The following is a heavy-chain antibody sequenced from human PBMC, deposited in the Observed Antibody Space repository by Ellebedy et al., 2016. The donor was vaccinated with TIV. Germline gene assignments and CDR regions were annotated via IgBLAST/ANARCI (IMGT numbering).Heavy chain of an antibody. CDR1: GLTFSSYT. D-gene: IGHD3-22*01. J-gene: IGHJ4*02. V-gene: IGHV3-21*04. CDR3: AKPPVGFYYDGVSSSPSEFDD. Sequence: PGGSLRLSCAASGLTFSSYTMNWVRQAPGKGLEWVSSISSSSTYIYYADSVKGRFTISRANSKNTLYLQMYSLRVEDTAVYYCAKPPVGFYYDGVSSSPSEFDDWGQGTLVTVSS. CDR2: ISSSSTYI.